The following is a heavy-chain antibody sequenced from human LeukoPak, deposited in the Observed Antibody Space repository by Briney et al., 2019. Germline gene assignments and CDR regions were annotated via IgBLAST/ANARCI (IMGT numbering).Heavy chain of an antibody. J-gene: IGHJ5*02. V-gene: IGHV3-53*01. CDR2: IYSGGST. Sequence: GGSLRLSCAASGFTVSSNYMSWARQAPGKGLEWVSVIYSGGSTYYADSVKGRFTISRDNSKNTLYLQMNSLRAEDTAVYYCARDVTGWFDPWGQGTLVTVSS. CDR3: ARDVTGWFDP. D-gene: IGHD1-14*01. CDR1: GFTVSSNY.